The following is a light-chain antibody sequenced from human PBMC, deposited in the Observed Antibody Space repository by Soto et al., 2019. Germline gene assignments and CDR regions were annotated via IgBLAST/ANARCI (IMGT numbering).Light chain of an antibody. Sequence: AIRMTQSPSSLSASTGDRVTITCRASQGISSYLAWYQQKPGKAPKLLIYAASTLQSGVPSGFSGSGSGTDFTLTISCLQSEDFATYYCQQYYSRETFGQGTKVDIK. CDR2: AAS. CDR1: QGISSY. J-gene: IGKJ1*01. CDR3: QQYYSRET. V-gene: IGKV1-8*01.